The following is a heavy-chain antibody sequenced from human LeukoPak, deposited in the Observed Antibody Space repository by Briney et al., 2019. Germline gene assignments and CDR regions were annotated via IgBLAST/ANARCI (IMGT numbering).Heavy chain of an antibody. CDR1: GGSISSYY. CDR2: IYYSGST. CDR3: ARTVVGATTEFDY. V-gene: IGHV4-59*08. Sequence: PSETLSLTCTVSGGSISSYYWSWIRQPPGKGLAWIGYIYYSGSTNYNPSLKSRVTISVDTSKNQFSLKLSSVTAADTAVYYCARTVVGATTEFDYWGQGTLVIVSS. J-gene: IGHJ4*02. D-gene: IGHD1-26*01.